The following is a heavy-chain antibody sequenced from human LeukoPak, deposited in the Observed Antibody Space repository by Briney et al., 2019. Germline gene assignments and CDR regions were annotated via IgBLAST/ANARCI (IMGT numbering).Heavy chain of an antibody. CDR1: GFTFSSYA. CDR2: ISGSGGST. D-gene: IGHD6-6*01. CDR3: AKGLYSSSSYFDY. Sequence: GGSLRLSCAASGFTFSSYAMSWVRQAPGEGLEWVSGISGSGGSTYYADSVKGRFTISRDNSKNTLYLQMNSLRAEDTAVYYCAKGLYSSSSYFDYWGQGTLVTVSS. J-gene: IGHJ4*02. V-gene: IGHV3-23*01.